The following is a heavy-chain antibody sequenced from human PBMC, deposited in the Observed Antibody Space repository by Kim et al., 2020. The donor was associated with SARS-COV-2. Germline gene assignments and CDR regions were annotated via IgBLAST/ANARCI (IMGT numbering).Heavy chain of an antibody. D-gene: IGHD3-10*01. CDR1: GFSFIPAW. J-gene: IGHJ4*01. CDR3: TWIGGSGNYPLDY. Sequence: GGSLRLSCAASGFSFIPAWMSWVRQAPGKGLEWVGRIKSKGGGETRDYAAPVEGRFTISRDDSRRMLYLQMNSLKIEDTGVYYCTWIGGSGNYPLDYWG. CDR2: IKSKGGGETR. V-gene: IGHV3-15*05.